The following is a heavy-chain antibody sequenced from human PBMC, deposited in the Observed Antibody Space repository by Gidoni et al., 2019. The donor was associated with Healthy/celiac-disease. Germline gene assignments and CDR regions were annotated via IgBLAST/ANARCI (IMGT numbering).Heavy chain of an antibody. CDR2: IDPSDSYT. V-gene: IGHV5-10-1*01. D-gene: IGHD6-13*01. CDR3: ARHVRLAAAGDRNWFDP. J-gene: IGHJ5*02. Sequence: IRGIDPSDSYTNYSPSFQGHVTISADKSISTAYLQWSSLKASDTAMYYCARHVRLAAAGDRNWFDPWGQGTLVTVSS.